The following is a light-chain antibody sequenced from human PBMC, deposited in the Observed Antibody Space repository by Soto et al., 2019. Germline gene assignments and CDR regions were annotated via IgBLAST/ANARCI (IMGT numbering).Light chain of an antibody. J-gene: IGKJ2*01. CDR2: AAS. V-gene: IGKV1-39*01. Sequence: DLQMTQSPSSLSASVGDRVTITCRASQNINTYLNCYQLKPGKAPKLLIYAASLLQNGVASRFRGSGSGTDFTLTINSLQPEDFATYSCQQGSLTPPTFGQGTTLEI. CDR1: QNINTY. CDR3: QQGSLTPPT.